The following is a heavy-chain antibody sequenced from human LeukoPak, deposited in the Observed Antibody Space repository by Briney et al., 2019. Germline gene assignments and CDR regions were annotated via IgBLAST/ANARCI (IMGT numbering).Heavy chain of an antibody. Sequence: SETLSLTCTVSRGSISNYWWSWIRQAAGKGLEWIGRVYPSGTTHYNPSLQSRVTLSVDTSKNQFSLKLSSLTAADTAVYYCARDAGGYEDYWGQGTLVTVSS. V-gene: IGHV4-4*07. CDR3: ARDAGGYEDY. D-gene: IGHD5-12*01. CDR1: RGSISNYW. J-gene: IGHJ4*02. CDR2: VYPSGTT.